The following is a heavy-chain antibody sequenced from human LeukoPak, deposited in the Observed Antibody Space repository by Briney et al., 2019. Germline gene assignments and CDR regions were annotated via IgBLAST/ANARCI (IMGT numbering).Heavy chain of an antibody. CDR1: GGSISSSSYY. CDR2: IYYSGST. V-gene: IGHV4-39*01. CDR3: ARPYDYGGNFYFDY. J-gene: IGHJ4*02. Sequence: PTETLSLTCTVSGGSISSSSYYWGWIRQPPGKGLEWIGSIYYSGSTYCNPALKSRVTISVDTSKNQFSLKLSSVTAADTAVYYCARPYDYGGNFYFDYWGQGTLVTVSS. D-gene: IGHD4-23*01.